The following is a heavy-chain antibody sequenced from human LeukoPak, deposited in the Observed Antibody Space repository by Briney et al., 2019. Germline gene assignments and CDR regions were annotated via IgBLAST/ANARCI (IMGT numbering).Heavy chain of an antibody. D-gene: IGHD5-12*01. V-gene: IGHV3-30*18. J-gene: IGHJ4*02. Sequence: GGSLRLSCAASGFTFNSYSMNWVRQAPGKGLEWVAVISIDGSEKYYADSVKGRFTISRDNSKNTLYLQMNSLRGDDTAVYYCANPQSRGYDYLDYWGQGTLVTVSS. CDR3: ANPQSRGYDYLDY. CDR2: ISIDGSEK. CDR1: GFTFNSYS.